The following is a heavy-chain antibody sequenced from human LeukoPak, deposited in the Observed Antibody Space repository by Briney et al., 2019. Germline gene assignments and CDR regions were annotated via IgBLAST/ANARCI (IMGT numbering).Heavy chain of an antibody. CDR2: IRYDGSNK. J-gene: IGHJ3*02. CDR3: AKSLLTTASGTGRAFDI. V-gene: IGHV3-30*02. D-gene: IGHD1-26*01. CDR1: GFTFSSYG. Sequence: PGGSLRLSCAASGFTFSSYGMHWVRQAPGKGLEWVAFIRYDGSNKYYADSVKGRFTISRDNSKNTLYLQMNSLRAEDTAVYYCAKSLLTTASGTGRAFDIWGQGTVVTVPA.